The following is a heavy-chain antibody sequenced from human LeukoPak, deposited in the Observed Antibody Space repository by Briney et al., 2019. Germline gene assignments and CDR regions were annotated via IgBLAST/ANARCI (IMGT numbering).Heavy chain of an antibody. Sequence: PGGSLRLSCAASGFTFSSYAMSWVRQAPGKGLEWVSGISGSGGSTYYADSVKGRFTISRDNSKNTLYLQMNSLRAEDTAVYYCAKDLGEWFRDHIGNYFDYWGQGTLVTVSS. CDR3: AKDLGEWFRDHIGNYFDY. CDR1: GFTFSSYA. V-gene: IGHV3-23*01. CDR2: ISGSGGST. D-gene: IGHD3-10*01. J-gene: IGHJ4*02.